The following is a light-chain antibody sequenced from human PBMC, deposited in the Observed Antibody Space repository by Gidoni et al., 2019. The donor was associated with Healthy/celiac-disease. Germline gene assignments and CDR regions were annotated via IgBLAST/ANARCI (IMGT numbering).Light chain of an antibody. Sequence: DIQMTQSPSTLSASVGDRVTITCRASQSISSWLAWYQQKPGKAPKLLIYKASSLESGVPSRFSGSGSGTEFTLTISSLQPDDFATYYCQQYNSYHFGPXTKVDIK. J-gene: IGKJ3*01. CDR3: QQYNSYH. V-gene: IGKV1-5*03. CDR1: QSISSW. CDR2: KAS.